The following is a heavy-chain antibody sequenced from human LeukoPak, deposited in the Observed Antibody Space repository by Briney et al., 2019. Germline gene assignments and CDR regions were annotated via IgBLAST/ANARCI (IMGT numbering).Heavy chain of an antibody. Sequence: GGSLRLSCAASGLNFNNYNMNWVRQAPGKGLEWVSYITLSSSTIYYADSVKGRFTISRDNAKNSLYLQMNSLRAEDTAVYYCAREPSYSSSWYTSCDYWGQGTLVTVSS. CDR3: AREPSYSSSWYTSCDY. J-gene: IGHJ4*02. CDR1: GLNFNNYN. CDR2: ITLSSSTI. V-gene: IGHV3-48*01. D-gene: IGHD6-13*01.